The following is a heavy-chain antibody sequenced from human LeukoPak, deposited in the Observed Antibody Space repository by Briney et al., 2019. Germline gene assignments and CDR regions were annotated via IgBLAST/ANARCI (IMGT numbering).Heavy chain of an antibody. V-gene: IGHV4-31*03. CDR3: ARGTVVRGSWFDP. CDR2: IYYSGST. CDR1: GGSISRGGYY. J-gene: IGHJ5*02. D-gene: IGHD2-15*01. Sequence: PSETLSLTCTVSGGSISRGGYYSSWIRQHPGTGLEWIGYIYYSGSTYYNPSLKSRVTISVDTSKNQFSLKLSSVTAADTAVYYCARGTVVRGSWFDPWGQGTLVTVSS.